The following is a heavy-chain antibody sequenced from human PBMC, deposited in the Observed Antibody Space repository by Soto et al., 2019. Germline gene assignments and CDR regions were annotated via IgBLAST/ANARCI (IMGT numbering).Heavy chain of an antibody. Sequence: QVQLQQWGAGLLKPSETLSLTCAVYGGSFSGYYWSWIRQPPGKGLEWIGEVNHSGSTNYNPSLATRVPISVGTSKSQFSLRVNSVTAADAAMYSCAFRYCGGGSCYSRGSAFDIWGQGTMVAVCS. D-gene: IGHD2-15*01. J-gene: IGHJ3*02. CDR3: AFRYCGGGSCYSRGSAFDI. CDR1: GGSFSGYY. V-gene: IGHV4-34*02. CDR2: VNHSGST.